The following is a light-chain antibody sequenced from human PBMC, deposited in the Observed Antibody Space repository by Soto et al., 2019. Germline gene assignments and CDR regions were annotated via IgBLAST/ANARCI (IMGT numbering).Light chain of an antibody. J-gene: IGKJ4*01. Sequence: DIQMTQSPSSLSASVGDRVTITCRASQSISSYLNWYQQKPGKAPKLLIYAASSLQSGVPSRFSGSGSGTDFTLTISSLQPEDFATYYCQQRYSYGTFGGGTKVDIK. CDR1: QSISSY. CDR3: QQRYSYGT. V-gene: IGKV1-39*01. CDR2: AAS.